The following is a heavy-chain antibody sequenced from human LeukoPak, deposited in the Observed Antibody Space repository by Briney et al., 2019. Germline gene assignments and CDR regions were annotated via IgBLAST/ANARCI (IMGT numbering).Heavy chain of an antibody. Sequence: GGSLRLSCAASGFTFSNYNMKWVRQAPGKGLEWVSYITRSSSTIQYADSVKGRFTISRDNAKNSLYFQMNSLRVEDTAVYYCGGDYSGYFDYWGQGALVTVSS. CDR2: ITRSSSTI. CDR3: GGDYSGYFDY. CDR1: GFTFSNYN. V-gene: IGHV3-48*01. J-gene: IGHJ4*02. D-gene: IGHD3-22*01.